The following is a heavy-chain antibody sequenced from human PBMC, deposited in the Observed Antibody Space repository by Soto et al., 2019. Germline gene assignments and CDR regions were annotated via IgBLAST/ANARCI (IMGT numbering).Heavy chain of an antibody. V-gene: IGHV4-39*01. D-gene: IGHD3-22*01. CDR3: ARGSVDTVDSSGFYEY. CDR2: IFYLGSS. J-gene: IGHJ4*02. CDR1: GDSIISSDFY. Sequence: SETLSLTCTVSGDSIISSDFYWGWVRQPPGKGLEWIGSIFYLGSSYYNPSLKSRVTMSVDTSKNQFSLRLRSVTAADRAVYYCARGSVDTVDSSGFYEYWGQGTPVTVSS.